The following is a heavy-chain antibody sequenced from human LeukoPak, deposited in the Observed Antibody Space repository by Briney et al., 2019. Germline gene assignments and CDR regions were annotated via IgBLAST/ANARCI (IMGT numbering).Heavy chain of an antibody. V-gene: IGHV3-23*01. D-gene: IGHD5-12*01. CDR3: AKDWSGYDYRWFDP. CDR2: ISGSGGST. CDR1: GFTFSSYA. J-gene: IGHJ5*02. Sequence: GGSLRLSCAASGFTFSSYAMSWVRQAPGKGLEWVSAISGSGGSTYYADSVKGLFTISRDNSKNTLYLQMNSLRAEDTAVYYCAKDWSGYDYRWFDPWGQGTLVTVSS.